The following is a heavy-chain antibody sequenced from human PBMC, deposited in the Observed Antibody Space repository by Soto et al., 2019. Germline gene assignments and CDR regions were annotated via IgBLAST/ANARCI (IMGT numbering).Heavy chain of an antibody. Sequence: GGSLRLSCTASGFTFGDYAMSWFRQAPGKGLEWVGFIRSKAYGGTTEYAASVKGRFTISRDDSKSIAYLQMNSLKTEDTAVYYCTRDTEVPAAINYYYHGMDVWGQGNTVTVSS. CDR3: TRDTEVPAAINYYYHGMDV. V-gene: IGHV3-49*03. D-gene: IGHD2-2*01. J-gene: IGHJ6*02. CDR2: IRSKAYGGTT. CDR1: GFTFGDYA.